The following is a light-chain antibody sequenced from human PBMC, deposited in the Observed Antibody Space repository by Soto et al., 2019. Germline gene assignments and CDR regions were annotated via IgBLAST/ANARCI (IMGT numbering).Light chain of an antibody. CDR1: SSDVGGYNY. CDR2: YVT. Sequence: QSALTQPASVSGSPGQSITISCTGTSSDVGGYNYVSWYQQHPGKAPKLMIYYVTNRPSGVSNRFSGSKSGNTASLTISGLQAEDEADYYCGSYTSSNTLVFGTGTKLTVL. V-gene: IGLV2-14*01. CDR3: GSYTSSNTLV. J-gene: IGLJ1*01.